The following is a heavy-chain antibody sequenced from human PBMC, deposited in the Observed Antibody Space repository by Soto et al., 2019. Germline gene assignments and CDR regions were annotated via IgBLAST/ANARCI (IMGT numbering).Heavy chain of an antibody. D-gene: IGHD3-10*01. CDR3: ARGITMVRGVIIDYFDY. CDR2: IGTAGDT. V-gene: IGHV3-13*04. CDR1: GFTFSSYD. Sequence: EVQLVESGGGLVQPGGSLRLSCAASGFTFSSYDMHWVRQATGKGLEWVSAIGTAGDTYYPGSVKGRFTISRENAKNSLYLQMNSLRAGDTAVYYWARGITMVRGVIIDYFDYWGQGTLVTVSS. J-gene: IGHJ4*02.